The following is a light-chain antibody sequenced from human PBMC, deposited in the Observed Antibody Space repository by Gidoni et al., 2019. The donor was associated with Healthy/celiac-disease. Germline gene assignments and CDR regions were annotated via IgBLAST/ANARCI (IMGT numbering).Light chain of an antibody. CDR2: EVS. CDR3: SSYTSSSTEV. Sequence: QSALTQPASVSGSPGQSITISCTGTSSDVGGYNYVSWYHQHPGKAPKLMIYEVSNRPSGVSNRFSGSKSGNTASLTISGLQAEDEADYYCSSYTSSSTEVFGGGTNLTVL. CDR1: SSDVGGYNY. J-gene: IGLJ2*01. V-gene: IGLV2-14*01.